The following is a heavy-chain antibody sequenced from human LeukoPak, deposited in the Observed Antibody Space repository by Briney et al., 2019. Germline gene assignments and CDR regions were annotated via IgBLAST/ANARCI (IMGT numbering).Heavy chain of an antibody. CDR2: ISSSSSYI. Sequence: AGGSLRLSCAASGFTFSSYSMNWVRQAPGKGLEWVSSISSSSSYIYYADSVKGRFTISRDNSKNTLYLQMNSLRAEDTAVYYCARYCSSTSCRHFDYWGQGTLVTVSS. V-gene: IGHV3-21*01. CDR3: ARYCSSTSCRHFDY. J-gene: IGHJ4*02. D-gene: IGHD2-2*01. CDR1: GFTFSSYS.